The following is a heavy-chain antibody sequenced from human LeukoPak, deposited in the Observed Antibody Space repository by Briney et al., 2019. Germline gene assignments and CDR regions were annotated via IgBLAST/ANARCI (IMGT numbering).Heavy chain of an antibody. CDR1: GFPFSSYN. CDR3: TAIQFPPPHDASHI. J-gene: IGHJ3*02. D-gene: IGHD5-24*01. Sequence: PGGSLRLSCAGSGFPFSSYNMNWIRQAPGKGLEWVGRIKSKLGGGTTDYAAPVKGRFTISRDDSTNTLYLQMSSLETEDTAVYYCTAIQFPPPHDASHIWGQGTMVTVSS. V-gene: IGHV3-15*01. CDR2: IKSKLGGGTT.